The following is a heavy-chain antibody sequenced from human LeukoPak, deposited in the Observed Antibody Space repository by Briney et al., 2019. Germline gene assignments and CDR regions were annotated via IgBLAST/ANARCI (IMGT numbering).Heavy chain of an antibody. CDR2: INPNSGGT. Sequence: ASVKVSCKAFGYTFTGYYMHWVRQAPGQGLEWMGWINPNSGGTNFAQKFQGRVTMTRDTSISTAYMELSRLRSDDTAVYYCARINELAAVDYWGQGTLVTVSS. CDR3: ARINELAAVDY. V-gene: IGHV1-2*02. CDR1: GYTFTGYY. J-gene: IGHJ4*02. D-gene: IGHD1-7*01.